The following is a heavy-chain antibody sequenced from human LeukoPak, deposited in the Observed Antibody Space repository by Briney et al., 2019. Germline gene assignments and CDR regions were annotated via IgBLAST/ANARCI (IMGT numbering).Heavy chain of an antibody. CDR3: AREGRFRLTNTDGARFRNGPPGHYYYMDV. J-gene: IGHJ6*03. D-gene: IGHD3-3*01. CDR1: GGSFSGYY. V-gene: IGHV4-34*01. Sequence: PSETLSLXCAVYGGSFSGYYWSWNRQPPGKGLEWIGEINHSGSTNYNPSLRSRVTISVDTSKNQFSLKLSSVTAADTAVYYCAREGRFRLTNTDGARFRNGPPGHYYYMDVWGKGTTVTVSS. CDR2: INHSGST.